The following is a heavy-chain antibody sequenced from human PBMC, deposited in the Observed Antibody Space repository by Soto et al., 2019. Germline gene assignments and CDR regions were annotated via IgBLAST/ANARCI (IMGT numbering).Heavy chain of an antibody. Sequence: PGGSLRLSCAASGFTFSNTWMHWVRQAPGKGLVWVSHINGDGTTTTYADSVKGRFTISRDNAKNTVHLQMNSLRAEDTAVYYCATDGSYAQHVWGQGTTVTVSS. J-gene: IGHJ6*02. CDR2: INGDGTTT. V-gene: IGHV3-74*01. CDR3: ATDGSYAQHV. D-gene: IGHD2-2*01. CDR1: GFTFSNTW.